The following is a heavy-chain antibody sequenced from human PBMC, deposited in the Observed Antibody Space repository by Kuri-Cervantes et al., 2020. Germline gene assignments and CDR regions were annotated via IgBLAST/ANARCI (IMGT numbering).Heavy chain of an antibody. Sequence: ASVKVSCKASGYTFTSYATHWVRQAPGQRLEWMGWINAGNGNTKYSQKFQGRVTITRDTSASTAYMELSSLRSEDTAVYYCARAPRVSSDRDGPYYYYMDVWGKGTTVTVSS. CDR1: GYTFTSYA. D-gene: IGHD6-19*01. J-gene: IGHJ6*03. V-gene: IGHV1-3*01. CDR3: ARAPRVSSDRDGPYYYYMDV. CDR2: INAGNGNT.